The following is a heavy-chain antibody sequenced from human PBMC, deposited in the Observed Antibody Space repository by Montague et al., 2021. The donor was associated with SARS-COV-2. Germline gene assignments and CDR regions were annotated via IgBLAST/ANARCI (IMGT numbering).Heavy chain of an antibody. V-gene: IGHV3-48*04. CDR1: GFTFSTYN. Sequence: SLRLSCAASGFTFSTYNMNWVRQIPGKGLEWLSYISSGSGAIFYADAAKGRFTVSRDNAKNSLFLQMNSLRAEDTAVYCCARDQLIRGVPAFDMWGQGTMVTVSS. CDR2: ISSGSGAI. CDR3: ARDQLIRGVPAFDM. D-gene: IGHD3-10*01. J-gene: IGHJ3*02.